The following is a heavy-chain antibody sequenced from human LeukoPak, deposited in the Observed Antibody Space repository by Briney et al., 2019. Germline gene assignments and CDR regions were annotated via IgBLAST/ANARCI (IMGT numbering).Heavy chain of an antibody. CDR1: GYTVTSYG. CDR3: ARDRPLLWFGEFHYVNFDY. V-gene: IGHV1-18*01. J-gene: IGHJ4*02. CDR2: ISAYNGNT. Sequence: GASVKVSCKASGYTVTSYGISWVRQAPGQGLEWMGWISAYNGNTNYAQKLQGRVTMTTDTSTSTAYMELRSLRSDDTAVYYCARDRPLLWFGEFHYVNFDYWGQGTLVTVSS. D-gene: IGHD3-10*01.